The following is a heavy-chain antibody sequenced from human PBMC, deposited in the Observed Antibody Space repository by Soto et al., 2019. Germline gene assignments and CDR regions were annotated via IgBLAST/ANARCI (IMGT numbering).Heavy chain of an antibody. CDR2: INDSGDS. D-gene: IGHD3-10*01. J-gene: IGHJ6*02. V-gene: IGHV4-34*01. Sequence: SETLSLTCAVYGGSFRGYYWSWIRQPPGKGLELIGEINDSGDSKSNPSLKSRVTVSVDTSKNQFSLRLNSLTAADTAVYYCARKSSLAVRGLFRYNFYGLDVWGQGTTVTVSS. CDR1: GGSFRGYY. CDR3: ARKSSLAVRGLFRYNFYGLDV.